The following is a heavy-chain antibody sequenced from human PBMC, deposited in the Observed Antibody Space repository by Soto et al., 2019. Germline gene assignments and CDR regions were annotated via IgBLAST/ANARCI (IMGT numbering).Heavy chain of an antibody. J-gene: IGHJ4*02. CDR1: GGSFSGYY. Sequence: SETLSLTCAVYGGSFSGYYWTWIRQPPGTGLEWIGEINHSGSTNYNPSLKSRVTISVDTSKNQFSLKLTSVTAADTAVYYCARDKITGLFDYWGQGTLVASPQ. CDR3: ARDKITGLFDY. V-gene: IGHV4-34*01. D-gene: IGHD2-8*02. CDR2: INHSGST.